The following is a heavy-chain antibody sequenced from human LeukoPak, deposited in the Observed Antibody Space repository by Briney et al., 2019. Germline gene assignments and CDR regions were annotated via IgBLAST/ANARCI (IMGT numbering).Heavy chain of an antibody. CDR1: GFTFSSYA. V-gene: IGHV3-23*01. Sequence: PGGSLRLSCAASGFTFSSYAMSWVRQAPGKGLEWVSAISGSGGSTYYADSVKGRFTISRDNSKNTLYLQMNSLRAEDTAVYYCAKDHGPPLAFRRDGYNLDPWGQGTLVTVSS. CDR2: ISGSGGST. J-gene: IGHJ5*02. D-gene: IGHD5-24*01. CDR3: AKDHGPPLAFRRDGYNLDP.